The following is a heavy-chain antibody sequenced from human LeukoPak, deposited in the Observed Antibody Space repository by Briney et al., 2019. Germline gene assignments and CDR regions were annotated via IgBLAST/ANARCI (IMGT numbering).Heavy chain of an antibody. V-gene: IGHV1-2*02. CDR3: ARDGDYGTGSYYRGCIDS. CDR1: GYSFTAFY. CDR2: IHPRRGDT. J-gene: IGHJ4*02. D-gene: IGHD3-10*01. Sequence: ASVKVSCKASGYSFTAFYIHWVRQAAGQGLEWMGWIHPRRGDTNYAQKFQGRVTMTRGTSIRPAYLDLSSLRSDDTAVYYCARDGDYGTGSYYRGCIDSWGQGTPVTVSP.